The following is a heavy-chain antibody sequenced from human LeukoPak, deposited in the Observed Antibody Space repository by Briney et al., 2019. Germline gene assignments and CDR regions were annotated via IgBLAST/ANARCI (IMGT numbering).Heavy chain of an antibody. CDR1: GFTFSTYA. V-gene: IGHV3-23*01. Sequence: TVGSLRLSCAASGFTFSTYAMSWVRQVPGKGLEWFSGISNTAGFTYYADSVKGRFTISRDNSKNTLYLQLNSLRAEDTAVYYCAKSNYYCSDSCQPDDAFDVWGQGTMVTVSS. CDR2: ISNTAGFT. CDR3: AKSNYYCSDSCQPDDAFDV. D-gene: IGHD2-15*01. J-gene: IGHJ3*01.